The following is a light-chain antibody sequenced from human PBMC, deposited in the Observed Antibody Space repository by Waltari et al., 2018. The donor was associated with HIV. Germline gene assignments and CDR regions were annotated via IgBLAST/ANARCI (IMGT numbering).Light chain of an antibody. J-gene: IGLJ1*01. V-gene: IGLV2-23*02. CDR2: DVS. CDR3: CSYAGSNTYL. Sequence: QSALTQPASVSGFPGQSITISCTGSSSDVGSYNYVSWYQQHPGKAPKLLIYDVSKRASGVSNRVSGSKSGNTASLTISGLQAEDEADYYCCSYAGSNTYLFGTGTEVTVL. CDR1: SSDVGSYNY.